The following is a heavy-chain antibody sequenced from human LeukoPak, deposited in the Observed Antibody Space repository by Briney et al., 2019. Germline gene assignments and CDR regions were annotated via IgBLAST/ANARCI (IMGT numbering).Heavy chain of an antibody. J-gene: IGHJ3*02. CDR3: ARDLYYFDSSGYRGSAFDI. V-gene: IGHV1-69*13. CDR1: GCTFSSYA. D-gene: IGHD3-22*01. CDR2: IIPIFGTA. Sequence: EAAVKVSCKASGCTFSSYAISWVRQAPGQGLEWMGGIIPIFGTANYAQKFQGRVTLTADESTSTAYMEQSSLRSEDTAVYHCARDLYYFDSSGYRGSAFDIWGQGTMVTVSS.